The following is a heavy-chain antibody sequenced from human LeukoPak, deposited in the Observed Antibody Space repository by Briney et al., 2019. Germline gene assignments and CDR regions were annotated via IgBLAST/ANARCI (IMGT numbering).Heavy chain of an antibody. D-gene: IGHD6-19*01. V-gene: IGHV4-59*08. CDR3: ASHSSGWYFGY. Sequence: SETLSLTCAVYGGSFSGYYWSWIRQPPGKGLEWIGYIYYSGSTNYNPSLKSRVTISVDTSKNQFSLKLSSVTAADTAVYYCASHSSGWYFGYWGQGTLVTVSS. CDR1: GGSFSGYY. CDR2: IYYSGST. J-gene: IGHJ4*02.